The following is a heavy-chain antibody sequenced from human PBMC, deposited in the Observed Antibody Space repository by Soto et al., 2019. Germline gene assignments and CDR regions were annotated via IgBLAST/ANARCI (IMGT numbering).Heavy chain of an antibody. CDR3: AKAREVTLVRVPSSY. CDR2: IGGSGDGT. V-gene: IGHV3-23*01. CDR1: GFTFDGYA. J-gene: IGHJ4*02. D-gene: IGHD3-10*01. Sequence: GGSLRLSCAASGFTFDGYAMSWVRQAPGKGLQWVSTIGGSGDGTYYADSVKGRFTISRDNSRNTLYLQMNSLRAEDTAVYYCAKAREVTLVRVPSSYWGQGTLVTVSS.